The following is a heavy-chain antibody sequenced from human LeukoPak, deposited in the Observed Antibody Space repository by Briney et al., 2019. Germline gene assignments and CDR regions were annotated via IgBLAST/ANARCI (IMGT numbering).Heavy chain of an antibody. V-gene: IGHV3-21*01. J-gene: IGHJ4*02. CDR1: GFTFSTYT. CDR2: ISSSSYM. Sequence: GGSLRLSCAASGFTFSTYTMNWVRQAPGKGLEWVSFISSSSYMYYADSVKGRFTISRDNTKKSLYLQMNSLRAEDTAVYYCARDFSGYDYNFDYWGQGTLVTVSS. CDR3: ARDFSGYDYNFDY. D-gene: IGHD5-12*01.